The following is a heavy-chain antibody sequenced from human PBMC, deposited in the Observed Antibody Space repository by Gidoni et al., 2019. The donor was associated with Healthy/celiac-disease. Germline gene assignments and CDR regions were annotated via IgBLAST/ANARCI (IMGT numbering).Heavy chain of an antibody. Sequence: EVQLLESGGGLVQPGGSLRLSCEASGFTFSSYAMSWVRQAPGKGLEWVSGISYSGGSTYYADSVKGRFTISRDNSKNTLYLQMNSLRAEDTAVYYCAKDIVDFWSGYLGALDIWGQGTMVTVFS. CDR3: AKDIVDFWSGYLGALDI. D-gene: IGHD3-3*01. V-gene: IGHV3-23*01. CDR2: ISYSGGST. J-gene: IGHJ3*02. CDR1: GFTFSSYA.